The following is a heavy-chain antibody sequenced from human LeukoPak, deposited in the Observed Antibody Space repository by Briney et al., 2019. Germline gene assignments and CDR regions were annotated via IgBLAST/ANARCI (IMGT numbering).Heavy chain of an antibody. CDR2: INPKSGGT. V-gene: IGHV1-2*02. D-gene: IGHD1-26*01. CDR1: GYSFTGYY. Sequence: ASVKVSCKASGYSFTGYYIHWVRQAPGQGLEWMGWINPKSGGTDSAEKFGGRVTMSRDTSVRTSYLEVRRLKSDDTAVYYCARSSSGSYPLGYYFDYWGQGTLVTVSS. CDR3: ARSSSGSYPLGYYFDY. J-gene: IGHJ4*02.